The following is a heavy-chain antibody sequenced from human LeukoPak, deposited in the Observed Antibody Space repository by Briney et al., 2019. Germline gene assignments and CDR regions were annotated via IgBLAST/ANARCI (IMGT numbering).Heavy chain of an antibody. J-gene: IGHJ4*02. V-gene: IGHV3-21*01. CDR3: ARGHSSSPLDYFDY. Sequence: PGGSLRLSCAASGFIFSSYAMSWVRRAPGRGLEWVSSISSSSSYIYYADSVKGRFTISRDNAKNSLYLQMNSLRAEDTAVYYCARGHSSSPLDYFDYWGQGTLVTVSS. D-gene: IGHD6-13*01. CDR1: GFIFSSYA. CDR2: ISSSSSYI.